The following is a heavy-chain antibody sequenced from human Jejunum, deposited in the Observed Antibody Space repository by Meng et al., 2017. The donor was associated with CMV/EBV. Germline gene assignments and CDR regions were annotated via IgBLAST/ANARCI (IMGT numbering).Heavy chain of an antibody. Sequence: HIPFKESGPTLVKPTQTLTLTCAFSGLSSISSGVGVGWIRQPPGKALEWLALIYWDDDKRYSPSLRSRLTITKDTSKNEVVLTMTNMDPVDTGTYYCAHFVGGYYPSRPDYWGQGTLVTVSS. CDR2: IYWDDDK. D-gene: IGHD1-26*01. V-gene: IGHV2-5*02. J-gene: IGHJ4*02. CDR3: AHFVGGYYPSRPDY. CDR1: GLSSISSGVG.